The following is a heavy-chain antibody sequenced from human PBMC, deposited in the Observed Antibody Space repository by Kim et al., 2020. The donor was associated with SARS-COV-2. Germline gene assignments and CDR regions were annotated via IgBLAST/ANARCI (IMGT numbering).Heavy chain of an antibody. CDR1: GFTFDDYA. Sequence: GGSLRLSCAASGFTFDDYAMHWVRQAPGKGLEWVSLISGDGGSTYYADSVKGRFTISRDNSKNSLYLQMNSLRTEDTALYYCAKGHLDYYGSGSYYSLTGYWGQGTLVTVSS. V-gene: IGHV3-43*02. CDR2: ISGDGGST. J-gene: IGHJ4*02. D-gene: IGHD3-10*01. CDR3: AKGHLDYYGSGSYYSLTGY.